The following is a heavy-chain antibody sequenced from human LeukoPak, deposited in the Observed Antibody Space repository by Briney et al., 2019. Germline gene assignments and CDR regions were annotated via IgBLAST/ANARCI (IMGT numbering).Heavy chain of an antibody. J-gene: IGHJ6*02. CDR3: ARRGYDHFGMDV. D-gene: IGHD5-12*01. V-gene: IGHV4-59*03. CDR1: GGSISSYY. Sequence: SETLSLTCTVSGGSISSYYWSWIRQPPGKGLEWIGYIYYNGNTNYNPSLKSRLTISVDTSKNQFSLKLSSVTAADTAVYYCARRGYDHFGMDVWGQGTTVTVSS. CDR2: IYYNGNT.